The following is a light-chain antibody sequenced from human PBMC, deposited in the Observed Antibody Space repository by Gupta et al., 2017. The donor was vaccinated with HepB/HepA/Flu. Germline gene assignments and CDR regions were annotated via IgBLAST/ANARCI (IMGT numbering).Light chain of an antibody. Sequence: DIQMTQSPSSLPASVGDRVTITCRASQSSSSYLNWYQQKPGKAPKLLIYAASSLQSGVPSRFSGSGSGTDFTLTISSLQPEDFATYYCQQSYSTPQVTFGQGTRLEIK. CDR3: QQSYSTPQVT. CDR1: QSSSSY. J-gene: IGKJ5*01. V-gene: IGKV1-39*01. CDR2: AAS.